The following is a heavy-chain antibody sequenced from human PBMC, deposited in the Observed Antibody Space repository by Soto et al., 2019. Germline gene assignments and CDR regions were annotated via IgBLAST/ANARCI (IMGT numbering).Heavy chain of an antibody. CDR3: AREETAWPLAYGLDV. V-gene: IGHV3-21*01. J-gene: IGHJ6*02. Sequence: GGSLRLSCVASGFTFSTYSMNWVRQAPGKGLEWVSTIGTRSDIYYAESVKGRFTISRDNAQNSLSLQMNSLRVEDTAVYYCAREETAWPLAYGLDVWGQGTAVTVSS. CDR2: IGTRSDI. D-gene: IGHD2-21*02. CDR1: GFTFSTYS.